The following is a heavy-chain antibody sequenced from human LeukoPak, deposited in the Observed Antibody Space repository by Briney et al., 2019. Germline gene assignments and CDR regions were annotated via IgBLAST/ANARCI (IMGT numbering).Heavy chain of an antibody. J-gene: IGHJ4*02. CDR2: INPNSGGT. D-gene: IGHD3-16*02. CDR1: GYTFTGYY. Sequence: GASVKVSCKASGYTFTGYYMHWVRQAPGQGLEWMGWINPNSGGTNYAQKFQGRVTMTRDTSISTAYMELSRLRSDDTAVYYCALLYDYVWGSYRRVDYWGQGTLVTFSS. V-gene: IGHV1-2*02. CDR3: ALLYDYVWGSYRRVDY.